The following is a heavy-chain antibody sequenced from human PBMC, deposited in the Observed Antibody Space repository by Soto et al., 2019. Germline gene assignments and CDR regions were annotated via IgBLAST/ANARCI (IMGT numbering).Heavy chain of an antibody. CDR2: ISYSVST. D-gene: IGHD2-15*01. Sequence: QVQLQESGPGLVKPSQTLSLTCTVSGGSISSVNIYWNWIRQHPGKGLEWIGFISYSVSTYYNASLRSRVTISVDTSKNHFSLKLSSVTAADTAVYFCAREEAHRIERWFDPWGKGTLVTVSS. CDR1: GGSISSVNIY. CDR3: AREEAHRIERWFDP. J-gene: IGHJ5*02. V-gene: IGHV4-31*03.